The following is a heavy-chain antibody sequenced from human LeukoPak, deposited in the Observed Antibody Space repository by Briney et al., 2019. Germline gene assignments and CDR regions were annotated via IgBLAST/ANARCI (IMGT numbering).Heavy chain of an antibody. CDR1: GYTFTGYY. V-gene: IGHV1-2*02. Sequence: GASVKVSCKASGYTFTGYYMHWVRQAPGQGLEWMGWINPNSGGTNYAQKFQGRVTMTRDTSISTAYMELSRLRSDDTAVYYCARDLVLLWFGEAHNWFDPRGQGTLVAVSS. J-gene: IGHJ5*02. D-gene: IGHD3-10*01. CDR3: ARDLVLLWFGEAHNWFDP. CDR2: INPNSGGT.